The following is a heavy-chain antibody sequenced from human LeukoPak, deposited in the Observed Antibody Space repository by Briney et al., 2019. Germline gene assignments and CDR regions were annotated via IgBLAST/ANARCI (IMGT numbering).Heavy chain of an antibody. CDR3: AREILSYSSSWYVPDAFDI. Sequence: SVKVSCKASGDTFSGYAISWVRQAPGQGLEWMGGIIPIFGTANYAQKFQGRVTITADESTSTAYMELSSLRSEDTAVYYCAREILSYSSSWYVPDAFDIWGQGTMVTVSS. D-gene: IGHD6-13*01. J-gene: IGHJ3*02. CDR2: IIPIFGTA. V-gene: IGHV1-69*01. CDR1: GDTFSGYA.